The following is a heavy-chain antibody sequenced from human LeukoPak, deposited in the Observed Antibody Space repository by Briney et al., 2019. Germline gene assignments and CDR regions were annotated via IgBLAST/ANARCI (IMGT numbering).Heavy chain of an antibody. V-gene: IGHV3-30*04. D-gene: IGHD2-21*01. CDR3: TKDRAFGQFLWGNDY. Sequence: GGSLRLSCAASGFTFSSYAMHWVRQAPGKGLEWVAVISYDGSNKYYADSVKGRFTISRDNSKNTLFLQMNSLRTDDTAMYYCTKDRAFGQFLWGNDYWGQGTLVTVSS. CDR1: GFTFSSYA. CDR2: ISYDGSNK. J-gene: IGHJ4*02.